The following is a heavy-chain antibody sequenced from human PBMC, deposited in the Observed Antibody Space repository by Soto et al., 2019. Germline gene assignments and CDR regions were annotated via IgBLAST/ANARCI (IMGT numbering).Heavy chain of an antibody. CDR3: AHRVLRTVFGLVTTTAIYFDF. Sequence: QITLNESGPTLVKPTQTLTLTSTFSGFSLTTSGVGVGWIRQSPGKAPEWLALIYWDDDKRYSPSLKSRLTITKDTSKNQVVLTMANLVTADTATYYCAHRVLRTVFGLVTTTAIYFDFWGQGTPVAVSS. V-gene: IGHV2-5*02. CDR2: IYWDDDK. J-gene: IGHJ4*02. D-gene: IGHD3-3*01. CDR1: GFSLTTSGVG.